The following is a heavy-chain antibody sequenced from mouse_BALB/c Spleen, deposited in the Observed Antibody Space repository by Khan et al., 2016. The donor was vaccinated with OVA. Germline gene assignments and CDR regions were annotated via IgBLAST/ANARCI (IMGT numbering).Heavy chain of an antibody. CDR1: GHAFSNYW. Sequence: QVQLQQSGAELVRPGSSVKISCKASGHAFSNYWMNWVKQRPGQGLEWIGQIYPGDGDTNYNGKFKGKATLTVDKSSSTDSMQLSSLTSEDSAVYFCAREGYDGYYRAWFAYWGQGTLVTVSA. D-gene: IGHD2-3*01. CDR2: IYPGDGDT. V-gene: IGHV1-80*01. CDR3: AREGYDGYYRAWFAY. J-gene: IGHJ3*01.